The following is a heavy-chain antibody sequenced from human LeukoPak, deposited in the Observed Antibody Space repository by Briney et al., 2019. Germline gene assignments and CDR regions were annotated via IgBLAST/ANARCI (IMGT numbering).Heavy chain of an antibody. CDR2: ISAYNGNT. V-gene: IGHV1-18*01. CDR3: ARDRTTGIVVVPAAMSEFDP. Sequence: ASVKVSCKASGYTFTNYGISWVRQAPGQGLEWMGWISAYNGNTNYAQKFQGRVTMTRDTSTSTVYMELSSLRSEDTAVYYCARDRTTGIVVVPAAMSEFDPWGRGTLVTVSS. J-gene: IGHJ5*02. CDR1: GYTFTNYG. D-gene: IGHD2-2*01.